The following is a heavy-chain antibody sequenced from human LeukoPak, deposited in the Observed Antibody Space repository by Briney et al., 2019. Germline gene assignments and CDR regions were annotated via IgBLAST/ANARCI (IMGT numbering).Heavy chain of an antibody. J-gene: IGHJ4*02. D-gene: IGHD1-1*01. CDR3: ARGYNWPTYYCDY. CDR1: GGSFSGYY. CDR2: INHSGST. Sequence: PSETLSLTCAVYGGSFSGYYWSWIRQPPGKGLEWIGEINHSGSTNYNPSLKSRVTISVDTSKNQFSLKLSSVTAADTAVYYCARGYNWPTYYCDYWGQGTLVTVSS. V-gene: IGHV4-34*01.